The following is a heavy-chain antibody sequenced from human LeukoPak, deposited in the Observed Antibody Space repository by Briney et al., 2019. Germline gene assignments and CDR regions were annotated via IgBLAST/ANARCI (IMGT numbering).Heavy chain of an antibody. CDR3: ARHKPLGYCSGGSCSTLLYGMDV. CDR2: IIPIFGTA. D-gene: IGHD2-15*01. Sequence: SVKVSCKASGGTFSSYAISWVRQAPGQGLEWMGGIIPIFGTANYAQKFQGRVTITADESTCKAYMELSSLRSEDTAVYYCARHKPLGYCSGGSCSTLLYGMDVWGQGTTVTVSS. V-gene: IGHV1-69*01. J-gene: IGHJ6*02. CDR1: GGTFSSYA.